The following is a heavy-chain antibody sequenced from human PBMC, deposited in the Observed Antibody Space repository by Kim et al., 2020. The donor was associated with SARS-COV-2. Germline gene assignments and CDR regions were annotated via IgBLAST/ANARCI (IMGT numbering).Heavy chain of an antibody. D-gene: IGHD6-19*01. CDR3: AAVAGKGSALDI. Sequence: NNAQKFQGNVTLTGDKSTRTAYMELSSLRSEDTAVYYCAAVAGKGSALDIWGQGTMVTVSS. V-gene: IGHV1-58*01. J-gene: IGHJ3*02.